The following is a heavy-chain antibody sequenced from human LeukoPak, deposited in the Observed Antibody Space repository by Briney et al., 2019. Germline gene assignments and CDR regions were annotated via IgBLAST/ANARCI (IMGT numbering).Heavy chain of an antibody. CDR2: INQSGST. CDR3: ARNGWYSFEY. Sequence: GSLRLSCAASRFSFSTYAMTWVRQPPGKGLEWIGEINQSGSTNYNPSLKSRVTISVDTSKNQFYLQMNSVTAADTAVYYCARNGWYSFEYCGQGTLVTVSS. D-gene: IGHD6-19*01. V-gene: IGHV4-34*01. CDR1: RFSFSTYA. J-gene: IGHJ4*02.